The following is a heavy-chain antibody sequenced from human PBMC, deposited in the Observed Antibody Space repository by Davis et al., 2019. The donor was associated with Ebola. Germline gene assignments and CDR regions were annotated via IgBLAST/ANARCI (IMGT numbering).Heavy chain of an antibody. CDR1: GFTFSSYS. J-gene: IGHJ3*02. CDR2: ISSGGGAP. Sequence: GGSLRLSCAASGFTFSSYSMNWVRQAPGKGLEWVSDISSGGGAPYYADSVKGRFTISRDNSKNTLYLQMNSLRAEDTAVYYCAKDSASITMIVVVINDAFDIWGQGTMVTVSS. D-gene: IGHD3-22*01. V-gene: IGHV3-23*01. CDR3: AKDSASITMIVVVINDAFDI.